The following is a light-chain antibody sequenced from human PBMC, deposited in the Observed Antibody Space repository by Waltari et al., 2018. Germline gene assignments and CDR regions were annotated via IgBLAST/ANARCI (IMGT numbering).Light chain of an antibody. CDR1: SSDVGGYNY. J-gene: IGLJ3*02. CDR3: CSYAGSYSPWV. CDR2: DVS. V-gene: IGLV2-11*01. Sequence: QSALTQPRSVSGSPGQSVTISCTGTSSDVGGYNYVSWYQQHPGKAPKLMIYDVSNRPSGVPDRFSGSKSGNTASLTISGVQAEDEADYYCCSYAGSYSPWVFGGGTKLTVL.